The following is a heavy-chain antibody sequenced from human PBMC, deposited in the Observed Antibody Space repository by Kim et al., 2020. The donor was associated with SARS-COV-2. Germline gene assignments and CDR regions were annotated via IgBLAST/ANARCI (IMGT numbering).Heavy chain of an antibody. D-gene: IGHD2-2*02. CDR2: IDQSGTT. V-gene: IGHV4-34*01. Sequence: SETLSLTCAVYGGSFSGHSWSWIRQPPGKGLEWIGEIDQSGTTNYAPSLKSRVTISIDTSRNQFSLRLNSVTAADSGFFYCARGRAGVVPSPILGLGPHYGFFIMDVWGHGTTVTVSS. CDR3: ARGRAGVVPSPILGLGPHYGFFIMDV. J-gene: IGHJ6*02. CDR1: GGSFSGHS.